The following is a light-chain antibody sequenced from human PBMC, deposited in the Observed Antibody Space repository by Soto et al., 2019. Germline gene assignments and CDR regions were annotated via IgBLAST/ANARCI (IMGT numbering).Light chain of an antibody. CDR2: EVS. Sequence: QSVLTQPASVSGSPGQSITISCTGTSSDVGGYNSVSWYQQHPGKAPKLMIYEVSNRPSGVSNRFSGSKSGNTASLTISGFQAEYEADYYCSSYTTSSTLLYVFGTGTKLTVL. CDR3: SSYTTSSTLLYV. CDR1: SSDVGGYNS. V-gene: IGLV2-14*01. J-gene: IGLJ1*01.